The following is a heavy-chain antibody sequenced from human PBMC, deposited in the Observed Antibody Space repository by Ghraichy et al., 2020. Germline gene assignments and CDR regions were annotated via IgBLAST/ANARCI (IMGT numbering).Heavy chain of an antibody. CDR1: GGSISSYY. CDR2: IYYSGST. D-gene: IGHD6-25*01. V-gene: IGHV4-59*01. CDR3: ARGLAANPDY. Sequence: SETLSLTCTVSGGSISSYYWSWIRQPPGKGLEWIGYIYYSGSTNYNPSLKSRVTISVDTSKNQFSLKLSSVTAADTAVYYCARGLAANPDYWGQGTLVTVSS. J-gene: IGHJ4*02.